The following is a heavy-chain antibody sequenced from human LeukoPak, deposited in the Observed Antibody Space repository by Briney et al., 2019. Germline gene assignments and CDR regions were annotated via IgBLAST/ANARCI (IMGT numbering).Heavy chain of an antibody. CDR1: GGSISSYY. CDR2: IYYSGST. D-gene: IGHD3-10*01. Sequence: SETLSLTCTVSGGSISSYYWSWIRQPPGKGLEWIGYIYYSGSTNYNPSLQSRVTISVDTSKNHFSLKLSSLTAADTAVYYCARGGYDSGTYKYWYFDLWGRGTLVTVSS. V-gene: IGHV4-59*01. CDR3: ARGGYDSGTYKYWYFDL. J-gene: IGHJ2*01.